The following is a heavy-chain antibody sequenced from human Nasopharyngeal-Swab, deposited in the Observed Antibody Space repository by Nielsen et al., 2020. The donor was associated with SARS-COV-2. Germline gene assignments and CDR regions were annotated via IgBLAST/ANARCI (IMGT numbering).Heavy chain of an antibody. D-gene: IGHD6-13*01. J-gene: IGHJ6*02. CDR2: INTNTGNP. Sequence: WVRQSHGQGLEGMGWINTNTGNPTDAQGFTGRFVFSLDTSVSTAYLQISSLKAADTAVYYCARAFASSWPYFYCYGMDVWGQGTTVTVSS. CDR3: ARAFASSWPYFYCYGMDV. V-gene: IGHV7-4-1*02.